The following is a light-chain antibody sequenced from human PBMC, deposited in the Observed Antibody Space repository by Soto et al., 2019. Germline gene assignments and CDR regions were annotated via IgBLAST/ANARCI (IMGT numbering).Light chain of an antibody. CDR3: AAWDDSLDGHVV. V-gene: IGLV1-44*01. J-gene: IGLJ7*01. CDR1: SSNIGSNT. CDR2: NNN. Sequence: QSVLTQPPSASGTPGQRVTISCSGSSSNIGSNTVSWFQQLPGSAPNLLLYNNNHRPSGVPDRFSGSKSGTSASLAISGLQSDDEADYYCAAWDDSLDGHVVFGGGTQLTVL.